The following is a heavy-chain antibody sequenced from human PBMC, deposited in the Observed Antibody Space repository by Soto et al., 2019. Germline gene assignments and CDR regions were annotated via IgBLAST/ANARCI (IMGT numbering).Heavy chain of an antibody. J-gene: IGHJ4*02. CDR2: ISSSSSTI. CDR3: ARAPLNYDSSGYQFDY. V-gene: IGHV3-48*01. CDR1: GFTLITYS. D-gene: IGHD3-22*01. Sequence: GGSLRLSCAASGFTLITYSMNWARQAPGKGLEWVSYISSSSSTIHYADSVKGRFTISRDNAKNSLYLQMNSLRAEDTAVYYCARAPLNYDSSGYQFDYWGQGTLVTVSS.